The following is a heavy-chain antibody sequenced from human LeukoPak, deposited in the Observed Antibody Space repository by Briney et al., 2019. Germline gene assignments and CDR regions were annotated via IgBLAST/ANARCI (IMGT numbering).Heavy chain of an antibody. J-gene: IGHJ4*02. Sequence: ASVKVSCKASGYTFTSYYMQWVRQATGQGPEWMGWMNPNSGATGYAQKFQGRITMTRSASLNTAYMELTDLRSEDTAVYYSARASRSWGFDYWGQGTLVTVSS. V-gene: IGHV1-8*02. CDR1: GYTFTSYY. CDR2: MNPNSGAT. D-gene: IGHD7-27*01. CDR3: ARASRSWGFDY.